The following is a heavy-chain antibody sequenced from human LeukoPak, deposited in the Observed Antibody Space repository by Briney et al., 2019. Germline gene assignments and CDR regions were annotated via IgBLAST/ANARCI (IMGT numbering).Heavy chain of an antibody. Sequence: GGSLRLSCAASGFTFSSYAMSWVRQAQGKGLEWVSAISGSGGSTYYADSVKGRFTISRDNSKNTLYLQMNSLRAEDTAVYYCAKPYSSGYWYYFDYWGQGTLVTVSS. J-gene: IGHJ4*02. D-gene: IGHD3-22*01. CDR2: ISGSGGST. V-gene: IGHV3-23*01. CDR1: GFTFSSYA. CDR3: AKPYSSGYWYYFDY.